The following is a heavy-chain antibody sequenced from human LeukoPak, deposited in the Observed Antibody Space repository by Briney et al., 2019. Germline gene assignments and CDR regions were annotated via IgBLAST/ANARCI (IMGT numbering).Heavy chain of an antibody. J-gene: IGHJ6*04. CDR3: AELGITMIGGV. Sequence: GGSLRLSCAASGFTFDDYAMHWVRQAPGKGLEWVSLISWDGGSTYYADSVKGRFTISRDNAKNSLYLQMNSLRAEDTAVYYCAELGITMIGGVWGKGTTVTISS. D-gene: IGHD3-10*02. CDR1: GFTFDDYA. CDR2: ISWDGGST. V-gene: IGHV3-43D*03.